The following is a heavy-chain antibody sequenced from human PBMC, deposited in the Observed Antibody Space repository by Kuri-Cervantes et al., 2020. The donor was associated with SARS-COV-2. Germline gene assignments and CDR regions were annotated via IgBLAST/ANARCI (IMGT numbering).Heavy chain of an antibody. D-gene: IGHD2-15*01. CDR3: AKDQHGIVVVVGAIDY. V-gene: IGHV3-30-3*01. CDR1: GFTFSSYA. J-gene: IGHJ4*02. Sequence: GESLKISCAASGFTFSSYAMHWVRQAPGKGLEWVAVISYDGSNKYYADSVKGRFTISRDNSKNTLYLQMNSLRAEDTAVYYCAKDQHGIVVVVGAIDYWGQGTLVTVSS. CDR2: ISYDGSNK.